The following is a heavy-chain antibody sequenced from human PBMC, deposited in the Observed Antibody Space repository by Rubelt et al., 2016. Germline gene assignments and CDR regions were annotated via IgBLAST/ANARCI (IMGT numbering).Heavy chain of an antibody. CDR2: IYYSGST. CDR3: ARCTSYEYYFDY. D-gene: IGHD2-2*01. V-gene: IGHV4-59*01. J-gene: IGHJ4*02. Sequence: QLQLQESGPGLVKPSETLSLTCTVSGGSISSYYWSWIRQPPGKGLEWIGYIYYSGSTNYNPSLKSRGTISVGAAKNQFSRKLSAGTAADTAVYYCARCTSYEYYFDYWGQGTLVTVAS. CDR1: GGSISSYY.